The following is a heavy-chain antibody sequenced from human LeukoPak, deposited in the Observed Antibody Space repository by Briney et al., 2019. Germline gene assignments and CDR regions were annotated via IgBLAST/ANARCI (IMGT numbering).Heavy chain of an antibody. CDR1: GGSISSDS. CDR3: ARETYFSDTYYFDY. D-gene: IGHD3-22*01. CDR2: IYASGST. J-gene: IGHJ4*02. V-gene: IGHV4-4*07. Sequence: SETLSLTCTVSGGSISSDSWNWIRQPAGKGLEWIGRIYASGSTNYNPSLKSRVTMSIDTSKNQFSLQLTSVTAADTAVYCARETYFSDTYYFDYWGQGTLVTVSS.